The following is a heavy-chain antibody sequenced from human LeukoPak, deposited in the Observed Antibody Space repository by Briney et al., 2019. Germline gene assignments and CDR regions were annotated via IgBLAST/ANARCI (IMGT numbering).Heavy chain of an antibody. Sequence: SLRLSCAASGFTFDDYAMHWVRQAPGKGLEWVSGISWNSGSIGYADSVKGRFTISRDNAKNSLYLQMNSLRAEDTALYYCAKDSGRTGDAFDIWGQGTMVTVSS. CDR1: GFTFDDYA. J-gene: IGHJ3*02. CDR3: AKDSGRTGDAFDI. CDR2: ISWNSGSI. D-gene: IGHD7-27*01. V-gene: IGHV3-9*01.